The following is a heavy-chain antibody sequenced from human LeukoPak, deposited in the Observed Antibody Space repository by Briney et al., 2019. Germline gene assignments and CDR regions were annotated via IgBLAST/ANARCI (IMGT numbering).Heavy chain of an antibody. CDR2: IDPNSGGT. D-gene: IGHD3-22*01. Sequence: ASVKVSCKASGYTFTGYYMHWVRQAPGQGLEWMGWIDPNSGGTNYAQKFQGRVTMTRDTSISTAYMELSSLRAEDTAVYYCAKLAAMIHNYFDYWGQGTLVTVSS. CDR3: AKLAAMIHNYFDY. CDR1: GYTFTGYY. J-gene: IGHJ4*02. V-gene: IGHV1-2*02.